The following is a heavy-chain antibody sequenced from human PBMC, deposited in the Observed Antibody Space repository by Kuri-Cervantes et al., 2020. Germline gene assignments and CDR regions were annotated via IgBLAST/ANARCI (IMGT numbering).Heavy chain of an antibody. D-gene: IGHD6-13*01. Sequence: KVSCKGSGYSFTSYWIGWVRQMPGKGLEWMGIIYPGDSDARYSPSFQGRVAISADKSIGTAYLQWSSLKASDTAMYYCARLQGWFGSSLGAFDIWGQGTMVTDSS. J-gene: IGHJ3*02. CDR2: IYPGDSDA. V-gene: IGHV5-51*01. CDR3: ARLQGWFGSSLGAFDI. CDR1: GYSFTSYW.